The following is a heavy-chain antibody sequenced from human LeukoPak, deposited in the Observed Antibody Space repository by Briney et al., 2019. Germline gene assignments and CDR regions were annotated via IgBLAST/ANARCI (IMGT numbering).Heavy chain of an antibody. J-gene: IGHJ6*02. CDR2: ISYDGSNK. V-gene: IGHV3-30*18. CDR1: GFTFSSYG. CDR3: AKDNGGLVYYGMDV. Sequence: PGGSLRLSCAASGFTFSSYGMHWVRQAPGKGLEWVAVISYDGSNKYYADSVKGRFTISRDNSKNTLYLQMNSLRAEDTAVYYCAKDNGGLVYYGMDVWGQGTTVTVSS.